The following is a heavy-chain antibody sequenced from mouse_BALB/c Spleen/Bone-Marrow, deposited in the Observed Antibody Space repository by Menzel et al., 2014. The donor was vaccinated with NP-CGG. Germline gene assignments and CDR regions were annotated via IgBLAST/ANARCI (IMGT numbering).Heavy chain of an antibody. CDR1: GYAFTNYL. Sequence: VHLVESGAELVRPGTSVKVSCKASGYAFTNYLIEWVKKRPGQGLEWIGVINPGSGGTNYNEKFKGKATVTADKSSSTAYMQLSSLTSDDSAVYFCARGITTGYFDYWGQCTTLTVSS. CDR2: INPGSGGT. J-gene: IGHJ2*01. D-gene: IGHD1-1*01. CDR3: ARGITTGYFDY. V-gene: IGHV1-54*01.